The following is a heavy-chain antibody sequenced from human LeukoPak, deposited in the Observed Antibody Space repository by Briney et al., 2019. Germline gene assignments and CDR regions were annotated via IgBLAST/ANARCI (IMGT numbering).Heavy chain of an antibody. J-gene: IGHJ6*02. Sequence: GGSLRLSCAASGFTFSTYAMSWVRQAPGKGLEWVSAITGSGDSTYYADSVKGRFTISRDNSKNTLYLQMNSLRAEDTAVYYCAKHLYSSRGPYYYYGMDVWGQGTTVTVSS. CDR3: AKHLYSSRGPYYYYGMDV. CDR2: ITGSGDST. CDR1: GFTFSTYA. V-gene: IGHV3-23*01. D-gene: IGHD6-13*01.